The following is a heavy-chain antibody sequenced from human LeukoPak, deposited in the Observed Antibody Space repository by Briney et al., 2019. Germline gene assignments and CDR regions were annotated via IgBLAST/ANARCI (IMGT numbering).Heavy chain of an antibody. CDR1: GFTFSSYA. J-gene: IGHJ4*02. D-gene: IGHD6-19*01. CDR3: ARANRPFHTSGWHKDY. CDR2: ISYDGSGQ. Sequence: GGSLRLSCAASGFTFSSYAMHWVRQAPGKGLEWVALISYDGSGQYYTESVEGRFTISRDNSKNTLYLQVNSLRVEDTAVYYCARANRPFHTSGWHKDYWGQGTLVTVSS. V-gene: IGHV3-30-3*01.